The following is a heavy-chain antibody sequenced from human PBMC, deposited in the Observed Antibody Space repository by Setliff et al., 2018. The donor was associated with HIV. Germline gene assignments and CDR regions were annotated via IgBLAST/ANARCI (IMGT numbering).Heavy chain of an antibody. J-gene: IGHJ4*02. CDR3: VSDDYGYNGKGLDY. CDR2: ITYSGSA. Sequence: SETLSLTCTVSGGSISSDDYYWNWIRQPPGKGLEWIGYITYSGSAYYNPSLKSRVTISIDTSNNQISLRLSSVTAADTAMYYCVSDDYGYNGKGLDYWGPGTLVTVSS. V-gene: IGHV4-30-4*08. CDR1: GGSISSDDYY. D-gene: IGHD4-17*01.